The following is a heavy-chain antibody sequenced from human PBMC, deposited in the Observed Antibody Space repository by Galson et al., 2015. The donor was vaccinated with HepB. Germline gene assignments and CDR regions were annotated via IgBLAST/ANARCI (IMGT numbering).Heavy chain of an antibody. J-gene: IGHJ4*02. V-gene: IGHV3-30*03. CDR1: GFTFTHYG. Sequence: SLRLSCAASGFTFTHYGMHWVRQAPGKGLEWVAVISYDGTNKFYADFVKGRFTISRDRDNSKNTLYLQMNSLRADDTAVYYCARGSFMITFGGVIVDYWGQGTLVTVSS. CDR2: ISYDGTNK. CDR3: ARGSFMITFGGVIVDY. D-gene: IGHD3-16*02.